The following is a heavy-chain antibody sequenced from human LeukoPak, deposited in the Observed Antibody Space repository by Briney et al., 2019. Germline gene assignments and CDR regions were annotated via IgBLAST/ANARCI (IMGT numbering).Heavy chain of an antibody. Sequence: SETLSLTCTVSGGSISSYYWSWIRQPPGKGLEWIGNIYYSGSTNYNPSLKSRVTISVDTSKNQFSLKLSSVTAADTAVYYCARVLNDCSGGSCYVGLSDYYYYGMDVWGKGTTVTVSS. J-gene: IGHJ6*04. V-gene: IGHV4-59*01. CDR2: IYYSGST. D-gene: IGHD2-15*01. CDR1: GGSISSYY. CDR3: ARVLNDCSGGSCYVGLSDYYYYGMDV.